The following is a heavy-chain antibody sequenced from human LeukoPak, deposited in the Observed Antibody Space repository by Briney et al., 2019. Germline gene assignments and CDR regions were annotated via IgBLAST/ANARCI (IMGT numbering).Heavy chain of an antibody. J-gene: IGHJ4*02. CDR2: IKQDGSEK. CDR1: GFTFSSYW. D-gene: IGHD3-22*01. V-gene: IGHV3-7*01. Sequence: GGSLRLSCAASGFTFSSYWMSWVRQAPGKGLEWVANIKQDGSEKYYVDSVKGRFTISRDNAKNSLYLQMNSLRAEDTAVYYGARDREYYYNSSGYYYYYWGQGTLVTVSS. CDR3: ARDREYYYNSSGYYYYY.